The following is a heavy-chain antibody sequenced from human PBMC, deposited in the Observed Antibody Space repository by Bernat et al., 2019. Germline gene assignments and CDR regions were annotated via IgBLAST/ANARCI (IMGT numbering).Heavy chain of an antibody. CDR1: GGSISSGDYY. V-gene: IGHV4-30-4*01. CDR3: ARGVVVAATEGDGMDV. CDR2: IYYSGST. Sequence: QVQLQESGPGLVKPSQTLSLTCTVSGGSISSGDYYWSWIRQPPGKGLEWIGYIYYSGSTYYNPSLKSRVTISVDTSKNQFSLKLSSVTAADTAVYYCARGVVVAATEGDGMDVWGQGTTVTVSS. D-gene: IGHD2-15*01. J-gene: IGHJ6*02.